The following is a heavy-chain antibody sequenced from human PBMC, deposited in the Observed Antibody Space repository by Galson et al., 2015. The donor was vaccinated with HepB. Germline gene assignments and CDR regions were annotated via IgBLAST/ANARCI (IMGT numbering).Heavy chain of an antibody. J-gene: IGHJ3*02. D-gene: IGHD2-15*01. CDR2: TYYRSEWSH. Sequence: CAISGDSVSSYSRTWNWIRQSPSRGLEWLGRTYYRSEWSHDYALSVRSRITIEPDTSENQFSLHMNSVSPEDTAVYYCARDCEDLDAFDIWGPGTMVTVSS. V-gene: IGHV6-1*01. CDR1: GDSVSSYSRT. CDR3: ARDCEDLDAFDI.